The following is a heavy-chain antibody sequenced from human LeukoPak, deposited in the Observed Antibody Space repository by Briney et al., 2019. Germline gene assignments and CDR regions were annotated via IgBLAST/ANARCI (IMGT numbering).Heavy chain of an antibody. V-gene: IGHV1-46*01. J-gene: IGHJ4*02. CDR3: ARGRDGYNLRTYFDY. CDR2: INPGGGST. CDR1: GYTFTSYY. Sequence: ASVKVSCKASGYTFTSYYMHWVRQAPGQGLEWMGIINPGGGSTSYAQKFQGRVTMTRDTSTSTVYMELSSLRSEDTAVYYCARGRDGYNLRTYFDYWGQGTLVTVSS. D-gene: IGHD5-24*01.